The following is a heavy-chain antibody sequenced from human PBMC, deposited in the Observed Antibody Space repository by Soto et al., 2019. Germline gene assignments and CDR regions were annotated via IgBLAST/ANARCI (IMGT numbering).Heavy chain of an antibody. J-gene: IGHJ5*02. CDR1: GFTFSSYW. Sequence: GGSLRLSCAASGFTFSSYWMSWVRQAPGKGLEWVANIKQDGSEKYYVDSVKGRFTISRDNAKNSLYLQMNSLRAEDTAVYYCARELSSIAAEWWFDPWGQGTLVTVSS. CDR2: IKQDGSEK. V-gene: IGHV3-7*01. CDR3: ARELSSIAAEWWFDP. D-gene: IGHD6-6*01.